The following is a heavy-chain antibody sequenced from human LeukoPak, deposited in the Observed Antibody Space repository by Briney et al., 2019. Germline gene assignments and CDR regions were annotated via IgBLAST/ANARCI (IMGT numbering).Heavy chain of an antibody. CDR3: ITPLPYSAQ. Sequence: WIRQPPGKGLEWVGRIKPRTDGETTEYAPPVKDRFSISRDDSKSMMYLQMNSLKTEDTAVYYCITPLPYSAQGGQGTLVTVSS. V-gene: IGHV3-15*07. J-gene: IGHJ4*02. D-gene: IGHD2-21*01. CDR2: IKPRTDGETT.